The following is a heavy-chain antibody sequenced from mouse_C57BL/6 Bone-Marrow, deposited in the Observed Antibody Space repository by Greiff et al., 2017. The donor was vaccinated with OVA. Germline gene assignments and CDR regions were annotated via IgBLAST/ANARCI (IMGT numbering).Heavy chain of an antibody. V-gene: IGHV14-4*01. D-gene: IGHD1-1*01. J-gene: IGHJ1*03. CDR3: TRRDYYSTGYFDV. CDR2: IDPENGDT. Sequence: EVKLVESGAELVRPGASVKLSCTASGFNIKDDYMHWVKQRPEQGLEWIGWIDPENGDTEYASKFQGKATITADTSSNTAYLQLSSLTSEDTAVYYCTRRDYYSTGYFDVWGTGTTVTVSS. CDR1: GFNIKDDY.